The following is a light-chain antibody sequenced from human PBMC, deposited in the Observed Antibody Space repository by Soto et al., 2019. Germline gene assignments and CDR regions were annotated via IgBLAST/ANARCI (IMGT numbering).Light chain of an antibody. Sequence: VQMTQSPSSLSASVGERVTITCRASQNIRSYLSWYQQKPGKPPKLLIFETSTLQSGVPSRFTGAGSGTDFTLTINNLQPEDFATYYCQESFSAPPTFGQGTKVDIK. CDR2: ETS. CDR3: QESFSAPPT. CDR1: QNIRSY. V-gene: IGKV1-39*01. J-gene: IGKJ1*01.